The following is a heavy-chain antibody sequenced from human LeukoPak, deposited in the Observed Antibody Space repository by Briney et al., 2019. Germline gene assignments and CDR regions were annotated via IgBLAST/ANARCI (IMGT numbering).Heavy chain of an antibody. CDR1: GYSFNSHH. J-gene: IGHJ6*02. CDR3: ARDSGNYHYDMDV. Sequence: ASVKVSCKTSGYSFNSHHVHWVRQAPGQGLEWMGINFFHDGSTSNTQKFQGRVTMTRDTSTSTVHMELSSLRSEDTAVYYCARDSGNYHYDMDVWGQGTTVIVSS. D-gene: IGHD3-10*01. CDR2: NFFHDGST. V-gene: IGHV1-46*02.